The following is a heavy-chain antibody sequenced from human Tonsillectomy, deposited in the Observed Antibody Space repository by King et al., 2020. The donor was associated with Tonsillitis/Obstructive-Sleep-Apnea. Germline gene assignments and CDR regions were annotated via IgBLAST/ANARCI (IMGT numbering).Heavy chain of an antibody. V-gene: IGHV4-4*02. CDR3: ARGGYDSGSYSAY. CDR2: IYHSGTT. J-gene: IGHJ4*02. CDR1: GDSISSSHW. D-gene: IGHD3-10*01. Sequence: VQLQESGPGLVKPSGTLSLTCAVSGDSISSSHWWIWVRQPPGKGLDWIGEIYHSGTTHYHLSLKSRVTISIDKSKNHFSLKLSSVTAADTAVYYCARGGYDSGSYSAYWGQGTLVTVSS.